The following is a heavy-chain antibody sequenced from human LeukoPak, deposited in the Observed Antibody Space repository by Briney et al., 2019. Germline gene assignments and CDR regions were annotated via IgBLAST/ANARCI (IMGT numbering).Heavy chain of an antibody. CDR1: GFTFSSYA. V-gene: IGHV3-23*01. D-gene: IGHD3-22*01. CDR3: AKAETYYYDSSGLDYFDY. CDR2: ISGGGGST. J-gene: IGHJ4*02. Sequence: GGSLRLSCAASGFTFSSYAMDWVRQAPGKGLEWVSAISGGGGSTYYADSVKGRFTISRDNSKNTLYLQMNSLRAEDTAVYYCAKAETYYYDSSGLDYFDYWGQGTLVTVSS.